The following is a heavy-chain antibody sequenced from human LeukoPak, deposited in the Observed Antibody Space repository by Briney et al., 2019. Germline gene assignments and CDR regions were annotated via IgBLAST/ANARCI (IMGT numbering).Heavy chain of an antibody. Sequence: GGSLRLSCAASGFTFSSYGMHWVRQAPGKGLEWVAVIWYDGSNKYYADSVKGRFTISRDNSKNTLYLQMNSLRAEDTAVYCCARALNQGYSSSWYEGHWFDPWGQGTLVTVSS. D-gene: IGHD6-13*01. CDR2: IWYDGSNK. V-gene: IGHV3-33*01. CDR3: ARALNQGYSSSWYEGHWFDP. CDR1: GFTFSSYG. J-gene: IGHJ5*02.